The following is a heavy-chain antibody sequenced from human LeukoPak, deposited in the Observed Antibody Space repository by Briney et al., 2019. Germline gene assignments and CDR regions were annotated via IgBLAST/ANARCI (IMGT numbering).Heavy chain of an antibody. Sequence: ASVKVSCKASSYTFTSYGISWVRRAPGQGVEWMGWLSAYNGNTNYAQKLQGRGTMTTDTSTSTAYMELRSLRSDDTAVYYCARDGVVPAAISVTAPTDNWFDPWGQGTLVTVSS. D-gene: IGHD2-2*02. CDR2: LSAYNGNT. V-gene: IGHV1-18*01. CDR3: ARDGVVPAAISVTAPTDNWFDP. CDR1: SYTFTSYG. J-gene: IGHJ5*02.